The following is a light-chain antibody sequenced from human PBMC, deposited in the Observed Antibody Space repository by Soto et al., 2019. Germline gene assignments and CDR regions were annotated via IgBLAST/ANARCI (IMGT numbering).Light chain of an antibody. V-gene: IGLV1-51*01. CDR1: SSNIGRNY. CDR2: DNN. J-gene: IGLJ3*02. Sequence: QSVLTQPPSVSAAPGQKVTISCSGSSSNIGRNYVSWYQQVPGRAPKLLIYDNNKRPSGIPDRFSGSKSGTSATLGITGLQTGDEADYYCAVWDSSLSAGVFGGGTKVTVL. CDR3: AVWDSSLSAGV.